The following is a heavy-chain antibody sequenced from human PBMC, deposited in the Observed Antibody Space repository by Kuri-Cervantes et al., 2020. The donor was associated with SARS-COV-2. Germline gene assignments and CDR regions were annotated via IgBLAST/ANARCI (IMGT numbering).Heavy chain of an antibody. CDR1: GFTVSSNY. CDR2: INSDGSST. CDR3: ARDRTILDYFDY. D-gene: IGHD3-9*01. J-gene: IGHJ4*02. Sequence: GESLKISCAASGFTVSSNYMSWVRQAPGKGLEWVSRINSDGSSTSYADSVKGRFTISRDNAKNTLYLQMNGLRAEDTAVYYRARDRTILDYFDYWGQGTLVTVSS. V-gene: IGHV3-74*01.